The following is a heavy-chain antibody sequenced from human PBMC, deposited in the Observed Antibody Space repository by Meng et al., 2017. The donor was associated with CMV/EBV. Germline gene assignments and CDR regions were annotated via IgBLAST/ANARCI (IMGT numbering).Heavy chain of an antibody. CDR2: ISYSGST. CDR3: ARDSMYYDFWSGYSRYFDL. J-gene: IGHJ2*01. V-gene: IGHV4-59*01. CDR1: GASISSYY. Sequence: GSLRLSCTVSGASISSYYWSWIRQPPGKGLEWIGYISYSGSTNYNPSLKSRVTISIDTSKNQFSLKLSSVTAADTAVYYCARDSMYYDFWSGYSRYFDLWGRGTLVTVSS. D-gene: IGHD3-3*01.